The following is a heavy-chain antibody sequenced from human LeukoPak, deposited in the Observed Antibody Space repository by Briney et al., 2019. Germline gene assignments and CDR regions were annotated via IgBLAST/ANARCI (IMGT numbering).Heavy chain of an antibody. D-gene: IGHD2-2*01. CDR1: GFTFSSYA. J-gene: IGHJ4*02. CDR3: AKAAQNIPATDYDY. Sequence: GGSLRLSCAASGFTFSSYAMSWVRQAPGKGLEWVSAISGSGGSTYYADSVKGRLTISRDNSKNTLYLQMNSLRAEDTAVYYCAKAAQNIPATDYDYWGQGTLVTVFS. CDR2: ISGSGGST. V-gene: IGHV3-23*01.